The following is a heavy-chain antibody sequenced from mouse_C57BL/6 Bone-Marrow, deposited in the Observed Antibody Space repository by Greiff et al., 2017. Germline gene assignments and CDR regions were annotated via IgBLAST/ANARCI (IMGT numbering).Heavy chain of an antibody. J-gene: IGHJ4*01. CDR1: GYTFTSYW. Sequence: VQLQQPGAELVKPGASVKMSCKASGYTFTSYWITWVKQRPGQGLEWIGDIYPGSGSTNYNEKFKSKATLTVDTSSSTAYMELSSLTSEDSAVYYCARGAAQAKDYAMDYWGQGTSVTVSS. D-gene: IGHD3-2*02. CDR2: IYPGSGST. V-gene: IGHV1-55*01. CDR3: ARGAAQAKDYAMDY.